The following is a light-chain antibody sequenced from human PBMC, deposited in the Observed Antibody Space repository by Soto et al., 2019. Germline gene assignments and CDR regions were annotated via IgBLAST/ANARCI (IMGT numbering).Light chain of an antibody. Sequence: EIVLTQSPGTLSLSPGERATLSCRARQSISSTYLAWYQKKPGQAPRLLLYGASSRATGIPDRFSGSGSGRDFTLTISRLEPEDSAVYYCQQYCSSSFAFGPGTKVQI. J-gene: IGKJ3*01. CDR2: GAS. CDR1: QSISSTY. V-gene: IGKV3-20*01. CDR3: QQYCSSSFA.